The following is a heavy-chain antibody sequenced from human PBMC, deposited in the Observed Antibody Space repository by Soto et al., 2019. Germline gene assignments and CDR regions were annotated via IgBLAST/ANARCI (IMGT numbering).Heavy chain of an antibody. D-gene: IGHD3-10*01. Sequence: GGSLRLSCAASGFTFSSYGMHWVRQAPGKGLEWVAVISYDGSNKYYADSVKGRFTISRDNSKNTLYLQMNSLRAEDTAVYYCANGEVTLDYWGQGTLVTVSS. V-gene: IGHV3-30*18. CDR3: ANGEVTLDY. CDR1: GFTFSSYG. CDR2: ISYDGSNK. J-gene: IGHJ4*02.